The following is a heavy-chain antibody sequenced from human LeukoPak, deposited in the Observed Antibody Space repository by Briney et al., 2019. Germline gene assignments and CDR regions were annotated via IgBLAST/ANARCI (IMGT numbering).Heavy chain of an antibody. D-gene: IGHD6-13*01. CDR2: MSNSGENT. V-gene: IGHV3-33*05. Sequence: GGSLRLSCAASGFTFSSYSMQWVRQTPGKGLEWVGIMSNSGENTFYGEAVKGRFTISRDNSKNTLYLQMNSLRAEDTAVYYCAKVGPQGSSWYLGYYWGQGTLVTVSS. J-gene: IGHJ4*02. CDR3: AKVGPQGSSWYLGYY. CDR1: GFTFSSYS.